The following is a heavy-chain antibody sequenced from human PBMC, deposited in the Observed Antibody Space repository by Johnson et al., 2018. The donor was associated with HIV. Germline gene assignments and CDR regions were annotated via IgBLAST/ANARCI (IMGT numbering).Heavy chain of an antibody. V-gene: IGHV3-30*02. CDR3: AKEKYSSSWLDAFDI. CDR2: IRYDGSNK. Sequence: QVQLVESGGGVVQPGVSLRLSCAASGFSFSSYGMHWVRQAPGKGLEWVAFIRYDGSNKYYADSVKGRFTISRDNSKNSLYLQMNSLRAEDTALYYCAKEKYSSSWLDAFDIWGQGTMVTVSS. D-gene: IGHD6-13*01. J-gene: IGHJ3*02. CDR1: GFSFSSYG.